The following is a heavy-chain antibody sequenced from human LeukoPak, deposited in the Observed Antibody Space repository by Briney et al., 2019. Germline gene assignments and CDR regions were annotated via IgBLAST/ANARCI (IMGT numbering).Heavy chain of an antibody. Sequence: SETLSLTCTVSGGSISSYYWSWIRQPPGKGLEWIGYIYYSGSTSYNPSLKSRVTISVDTSKNQFSLKLSSVTAADTAVYYCARVDIVAAGPNYYYGMDVWGKGITVTVSS. J-gene: IGHJ6*04. CDR3: ARVDIVAAGPNYYYGMDV. CDR2: IYYSGST. CDR1: GGSISSYY. D-gene: IGHD5-12*01. V-gene: IGHV4-59*01.